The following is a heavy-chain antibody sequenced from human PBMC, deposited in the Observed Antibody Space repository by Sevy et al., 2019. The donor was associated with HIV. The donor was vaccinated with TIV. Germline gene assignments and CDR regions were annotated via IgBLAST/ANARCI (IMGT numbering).Heavy chain of an antibody. CDR1: GFTFGSYG. CDR2: IWFDGSNQ. CDR3: ARESGSDWYLDF. D-gene: IGHD6-19*01. Sequence: GGSLRLSCAASGFTFGSYGMHWVRQAPGNGLEWVAVIWFDGSNQYYGHSVKGRFTISRDNSKNTVYLHMNSLRVDDTAVYYCARESGSDWYLDFWGQGTLVTVSS. J-gene: IGHJ4*02. V-gene: IGHV3-33*01.